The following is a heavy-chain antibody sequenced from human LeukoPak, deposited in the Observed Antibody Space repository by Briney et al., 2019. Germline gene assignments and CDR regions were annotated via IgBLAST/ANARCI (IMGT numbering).Heavy chain of an antibody. CDR3: AREQQLVRGSGAFDI. V-gene: IGHV4-31*03. D-gene: IGHD6-13*01. CDR1: GGSISSGGYY. Sequence: PSQTLSLTCTVSGGSISSGGYYWSWIRQHPGKGLEWIGYIYYSGSTYYNPSLKSRVTMSVDTSKNQFSLKLSSVTAADTAVYYCAREQQLVRGSGAFDIWGQGTMVTVSS. CDR2: IYYSGST. J-gene: IGHJ3*02.